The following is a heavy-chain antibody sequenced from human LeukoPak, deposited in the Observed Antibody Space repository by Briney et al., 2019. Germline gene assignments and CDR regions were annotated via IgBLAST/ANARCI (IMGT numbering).Heavy chain of an antibody. CDR1: GYTFTSYY. D-gene: IGHD3-22*01. CDR2: NNPSGGST. V-gene: IGHV1-46*01. Sequence: ASVKVSCKASGYTFTSYYMHWVRQAPGQGLEWMGINNPSGGSTSYAQKFQGRVTMTRDTSTSTVYMELSSLRSEDTAVYYCARDRKTGLFGHCYDSSGYKSFQHWGQGTLVTVSS. CDR3: ARDRKTGLFGHCYDSSGYKSFQH. J-gene: IGHJ1*01.